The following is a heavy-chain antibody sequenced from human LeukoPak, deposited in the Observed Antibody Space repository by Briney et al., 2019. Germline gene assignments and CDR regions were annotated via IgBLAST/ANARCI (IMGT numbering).Heavy chain of an antibody. Sequence: GGSLRLSCAASGFTFSRYGMHWVRQAPGRGLEWVAFIRYDGTNKHYADSVKGRFTSSRDNSKNTLYLQMNSLRAEDTAVYYCANPPICSSTSCYDPPRYWGQGTLVTVSS. CDR3: ANPPICSSTSCYDPPRY. V-gene: IGHV3-30*02. D-gene: IGHD2-2*01. J-gene: IGHJ4*02. CDR2: IRYDGTNK. CDR1: GFTFSRYG.